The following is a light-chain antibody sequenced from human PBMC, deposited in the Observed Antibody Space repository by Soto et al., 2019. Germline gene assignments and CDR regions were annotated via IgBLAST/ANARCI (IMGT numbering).Light chain of an antibody. CDR3: QQSYSSPPT. J-gene: IGKJ1*01. Sequence: DIQMPQSPSTLSASVGARVTITCRASQTISSWLAWYQQKPGKAPKLLIFAASSVQSGVPSRFSGSRSGPDFTLTISSLQPEDFATYYCQQSYSSPPTFGQGTKVDI. V-gene: IGKV1-39*01. CDR2: AAS. CDR1: QTISSW.